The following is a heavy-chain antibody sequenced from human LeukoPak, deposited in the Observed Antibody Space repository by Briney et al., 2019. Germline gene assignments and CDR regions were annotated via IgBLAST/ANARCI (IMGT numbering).Heavy chain of an antibody. CDR3: AKDRGGYYGSGTSYYFYGMDV. D-gene: IGHD3-10*01. V-gene: IGHV3-43*02. J-gene: IGHJ6*02. Sequence: PGGSLRLSCVASGFTFGHYAMHWVRQAPGRGLEWVSLISGDGDGTYYADSVKGRFTISRDTSRNSLYLQMDSLRTEDTALYYCAKDRGGYYGSGTSYYFYGMDVWGQGTTVTVSS. CDR2: ISGDGDGT. CDR1: GFTFGHYA.